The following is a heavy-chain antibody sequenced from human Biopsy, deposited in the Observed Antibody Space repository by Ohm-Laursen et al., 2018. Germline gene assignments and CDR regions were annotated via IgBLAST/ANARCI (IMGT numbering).Heavy chain of an antibody. V-gene: IGHV1-8*01. J-gene: IGHJ4*02. D-gene: IGHD1-1*01. CDR1: GYTFTSYD. CDR3: AERTGNSLGF. CDR2: LNPVSGNS. Sequence: ASVKVSCKSSGYTFTSYDITWVRQASGQGPEWIGWLNPVSGNSNFGQKFRGRVTVTSDTSISTAYMELSGLRSEDTAVYYCAERTGNSLGFWGQGTLVTVSS.